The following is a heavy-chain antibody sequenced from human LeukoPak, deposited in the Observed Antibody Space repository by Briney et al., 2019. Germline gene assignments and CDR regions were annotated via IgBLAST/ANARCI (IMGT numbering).Heavy chain of an antibody. CDR2: INHSGST. Sequence: PSETLSLTCAVYGGSFSGYYWSWIRQPPGKGLEWIGEINHSGSTNYNPSLKSRVTISVDTSKNQFSLKLSSVTAADTAVYYCARQGNRYYYDSSDYLGPRKYYFDYWGQGTLVTVSS. CDR1: GGSFSGYY. D-gene: IGHD3-22*01. J-gene: IGHJ4*02. CDR3: ARQGNRYYYDSSDYLGPRKYYFDY. V-gene: IGHV4-34*01.